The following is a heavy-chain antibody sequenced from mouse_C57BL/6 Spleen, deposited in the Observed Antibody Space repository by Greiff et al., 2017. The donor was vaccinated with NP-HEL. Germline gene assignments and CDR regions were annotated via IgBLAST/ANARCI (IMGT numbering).Heavy chain of an antibody. CDR2: IHPDSGST. J-gene: IGHJ4*01. CDR1: GYTFTSYW. CDR3: ARSHYYAMDY. Sequence: VQLQQPGAELVKPGASVKLSCKASGYTFTSYWMHWVKQRPGQGLEWIGMIHPDSGSTNYNEKFKSKATLTVDKSSSTAYMQLSSLTSEDSAVYYCARSHYYAMDYWGQGTSVTVSS. V-gene: IGHV1-64*01.